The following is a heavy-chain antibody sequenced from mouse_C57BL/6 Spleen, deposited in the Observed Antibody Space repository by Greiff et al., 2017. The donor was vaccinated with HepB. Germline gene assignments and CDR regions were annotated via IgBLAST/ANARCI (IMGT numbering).Heavy chain of an antibody. J-gene: IGHJ3*01. D-gene: IGHD2-2*01. CDR3: ARREDYGYSFAY. V-gene: IGHV5-17*01. Sequence: EVKLVESGGGLVKPGGSLKLSCAASGFTFSDYGMHWVRQAPEKGLEWVAYISSGSSTIYYADTVKGRFTISRDNAKNTLFLQMTSLRSEDTAMYYCARREDYGYSFAYWGQGTLVTVSA. CDR1: GFTFSDYG. CDR2: ISSGSSTI.